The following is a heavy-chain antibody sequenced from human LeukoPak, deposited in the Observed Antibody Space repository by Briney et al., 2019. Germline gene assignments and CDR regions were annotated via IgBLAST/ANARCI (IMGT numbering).Heavy chain of an antibody. CDR1: GFTFSSYG. V-gene: IGHV3-33*01. Sequence: GGSLRLSCAASGFTFSSYGMHWVRQAPGKGLEWVAVIWYDGSNKYYADSVKGRFAISRDNSKNTLYLQMNSLRAEDTAVYYCTRDRWGKYYFDYWGQGTLVTVSS. CDR2: IWYDGSNK. J-gene: IGHJ4*02. D-gene: IGHD7-27*01. CDR3: TRDRWGKYYFDY.